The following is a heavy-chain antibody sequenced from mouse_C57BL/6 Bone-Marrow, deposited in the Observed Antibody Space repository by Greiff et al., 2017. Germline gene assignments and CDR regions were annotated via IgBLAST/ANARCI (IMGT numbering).Heavy chain of an antibody. V-gene: IGHV5-4*03. CDR2: ISDGGSYT. D-gene: IGHD2-5*01. CDR1: GFTFSSYA. J-gene: IGHJ2*02. CDR3: ARVDLEFYSNAFDY. Sequence: EVKLMESGGGLVKPGGSLKLSCAASGFTFSSYAMSWVRQTPEKRLEWVATISDGGSYTYYPDNVKGRFTISRDNAENNLYLQMSHLKSEDTAMYYCARVDLEFYSNAFDYWGQGTSLTVSS.